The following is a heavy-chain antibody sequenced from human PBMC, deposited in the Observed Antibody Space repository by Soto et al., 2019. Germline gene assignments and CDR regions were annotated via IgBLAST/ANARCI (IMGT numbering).Heavy chain of an antibody. D-gene: IGHD3-22*01. CDR1: GFTFSDYY. V-gene: IGHV3-11*06. Sequence: KPGGSLRLSCAASGFTFSDYYMSWIRQAPGKGLEWVSYISSSSSYTNYADSVKGRFTISRDNAKNSLYLQMNSLRAEDTAVYYCARDAGYYDSSGSHYLFDYWGQGTLVTVSS. J-gene: IGHJ4*02. CDR3: ARDAGYYDSSGSHYLFDY. CDR2: ISSSSSYT.